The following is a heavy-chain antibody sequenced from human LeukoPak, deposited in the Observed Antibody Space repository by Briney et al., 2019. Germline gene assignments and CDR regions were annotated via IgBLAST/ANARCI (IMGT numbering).Heavy chain of an antibody. J-gene: IGHJ4*02. D-gene: IGHD1-26*01. CDR3: ARGGYSGSFDFDY. CDR2: ISSSSSYV. V-gene: IGHV3-21*01. Sequence: GGSLRLSCAASGFTFSSYSMNWVRQAPGKGLEWVSSISSSSSYVYYADSVKGRFTISRDNAKNSLYLQMNSLSAEDTAVYYCARGGYSGSFDFDYWGQGTLVTVSS. CDR1: GFTFSSYS.